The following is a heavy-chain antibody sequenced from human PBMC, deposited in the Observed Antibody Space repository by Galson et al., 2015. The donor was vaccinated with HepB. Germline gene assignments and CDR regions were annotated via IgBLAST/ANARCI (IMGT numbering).Heavy chain of an antibody. CDR2: VSGYDGSA. D-gene: IGHD1-7*01. V-gene: IGHV1-18*01. CDR1: GYEFNKYG. CDR3: ARDSRLELHLNNYYSYGMDV. Sequence: SVKVSCKLSGYEFNKYGLSWVRQAPGQGLEWMGWVSGYDGSANYAPKFQGRVTMTTEKSTGTAYMEMRSLRSDDTAVYYCARDSRLELHLNNYYSYGMDVWGQGTAVTVS. J-gene: IGHJ6*02.